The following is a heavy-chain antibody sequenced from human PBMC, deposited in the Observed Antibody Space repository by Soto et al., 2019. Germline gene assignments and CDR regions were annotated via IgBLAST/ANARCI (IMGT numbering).Heavy chain of an antibody. CDR3: TRTGGGQQAYDI. CDR2: IRSKAYGGTT. CDR1: GFTFGDYA. Sequence: GGSLRLSCTASGFTFGDYAMSWFRQAPGKGLEWVGFIRSKAYGGTTEYAASVKGRFTISRDDSKSIAYLQMNSLKTEDTAVFYCTRTGGGQQAYDIWARGTMVTVSS. D-gene: IGHD3-16*01. V-gene: IGHV3-49*03. J-gene: IGHJ3*02.